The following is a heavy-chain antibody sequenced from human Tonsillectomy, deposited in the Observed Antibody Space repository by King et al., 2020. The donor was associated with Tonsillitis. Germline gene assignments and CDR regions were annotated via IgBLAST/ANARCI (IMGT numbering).Heavy chain of an antibody. CDR3: AIPKYCRGGSCYAENWFDP. D-gene: IGHD2-15*01. J-gene: IGHJ5*02. Sequence: QLVQSVAEVKKPGESLKISCKGSGYSFSSYWIGWVRQMPGNALEWLGLIYPVDSDTRYSPSFQCQVTISADTAIRTAYLQGSSLKASDTAMYYCAIPKYCRGGSCYAENWFDPWGQGTLVTVSS. CDR2: IYPVDSDT. CDR1: GYSFSSYW. V-gene: IGHV5-51*01.